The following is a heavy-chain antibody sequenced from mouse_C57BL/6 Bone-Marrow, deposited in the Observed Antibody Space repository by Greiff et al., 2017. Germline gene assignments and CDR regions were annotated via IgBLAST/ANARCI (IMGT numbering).Heavy chain of an antibody. CDR1: GFTFSDYY. Sequence: EVQLVESGGGLVQPGGSLKLSCAASGFTFSDYYMYWVRQTPEKRLEWVAYISNGGGSTYYPDTVKGRFTISRDNAKNTLYLQMSRLKSEDTAMYYCARHYLYYFDYWGQGTTLTVSS. CDR2: ISNGGGST. CDR3: ARHYLYYFDY. D-gene: IGHD5-1*01. J-gene: IGHJ2*01. V-gene: IGHV5-12*01.